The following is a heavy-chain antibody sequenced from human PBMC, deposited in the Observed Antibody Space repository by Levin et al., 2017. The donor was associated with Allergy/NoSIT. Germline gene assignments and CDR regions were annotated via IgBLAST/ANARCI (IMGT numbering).Heavy chain of an antibody. CDR2: ISNDGNNK. Sequence: PGGSLRLSCAASGFIFSSYGMHWVRQAPDKGLEWVAIISNDGNNKFYANSVKGRFTISRDNSKNTLYLQMDSLRAEDPAVYYCAKGIYHDSRGYYYTIDYWGQGTLVTVSS. J-gene: IGHJ4*02. D-gene: IGHD3-22*01. CDR1: GFIFSSYG. CDR3: AKGIYHDSRGYYYTIDY. V-gene: IGHV3-30*18.